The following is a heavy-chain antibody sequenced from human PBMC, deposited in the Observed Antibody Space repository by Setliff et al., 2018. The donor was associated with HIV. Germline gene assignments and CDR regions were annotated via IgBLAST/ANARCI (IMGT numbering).Heavy chain of an antibody. CDR2: IYQSGNT. Sequence: SETLSLTCAVSGYSISSGFYWSWVRQPPGKGLEWIGSIYQSGNTNYNPSLESRLTISVDTAKNQFSLKLSSVTAADTAVCYCAAATTLLSPRAWGQGTLVTVSS. CDR3: AAATTLLSPRA. V-gene: IGHV4-38-2*01. D-gene: IGHD2-15*01. J-gene: IGHJ5*02. CDR1: GYSISSGFY.